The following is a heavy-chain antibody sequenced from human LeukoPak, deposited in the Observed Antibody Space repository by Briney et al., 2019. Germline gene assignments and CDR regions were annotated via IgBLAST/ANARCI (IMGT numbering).Heavy chain of an antibody. J-gene: IGHJ4*02. CDR3: ARWNRVVELAAWFDY. CDR2: IYTSGST. D-gene: IGHD2-15*01. Sequence: SETLSLTCTVSGGSISSYYWSWIRQPAGKGLEWIGRIYTSGSTNYNPSLKSRVTISVDTSKNQFSLKLSSVTAADTAVYYCARWNRVVELAAWFDYWGQGTLVTVSS. CDR1: GGSISSYY. V-gene: IGHV4-4*07.